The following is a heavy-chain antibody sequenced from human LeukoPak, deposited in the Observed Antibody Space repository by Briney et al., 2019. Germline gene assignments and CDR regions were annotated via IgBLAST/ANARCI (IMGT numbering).Heavy chain of an antibody. Sequence: AGGSLRLSCAGSGFTFSVAWMSWVRQVPGRGLEWVSSISSSSSYIYYADSVKGRFTISRDNAKNSLYLQMNSLRAEDTAVYYCARDGYSSSRPFDYWGQGTLVTVSS. D-gene: IGHD6-13*01. CDR1: GFTFSVAW. CDR2: ISSSSSYI. V-gene: IGHV3-21*01. J-gene: IGHJ4*02. CDR3: ARDGYSSSRPFDY.